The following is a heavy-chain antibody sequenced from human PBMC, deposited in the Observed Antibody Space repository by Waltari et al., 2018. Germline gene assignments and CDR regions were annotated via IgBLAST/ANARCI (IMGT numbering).Heavy chain of an antibody. V-gene: IGHV3-30*04. J-gene: IGHJ6*02. CDR1: YA. CDR2: ISYDGSNK. D-gene: IGHD5-12*01. Sequence: YAMHWVRQAPGKGLEWVAVISYDGSNKYYVDSVKGRFTISRDNSKNTLYLQMNSLRAEDTAVYYCARVPMACSGYDKCGMDVWGQGTTVTVSS. CDR3: ARVPMACSGYDKCGMDV.